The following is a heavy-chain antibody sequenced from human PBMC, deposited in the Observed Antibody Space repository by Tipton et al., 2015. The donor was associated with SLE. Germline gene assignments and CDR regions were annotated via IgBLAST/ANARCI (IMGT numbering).Heavy chain of an antibody. V-gene: IGHV4-59*01. Sequence: TLSLTCSVSGGSIGSYYWSWIRQPPGKGLEWIGYIYYSGSTNYNPSLKSRVTISIDTSKNQFSLKLSSVTAADTAVYYCARGGIGGYDSFDYWGQGTLVTVSS. CDR1: GGSIGSYY. J-gene: IGHJ4*02. D-gene: IGHD5-12*01. CDR3: ARGGIGGYDSFDY. CDR2: IYYSGST.